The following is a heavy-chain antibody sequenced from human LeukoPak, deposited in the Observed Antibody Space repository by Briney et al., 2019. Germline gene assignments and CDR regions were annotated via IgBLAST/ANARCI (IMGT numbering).Heavy chain of an antibody. V-gene: IGHV4-59*11. Sequence: SETLSLTCTVSGGSISSHYWSWIRQPPGKGLEWIGYIYYSGSTNYNPSLKSRVTISVDVSKNQFSLKLSSVTAADTAVYYCARTTEGYCSSTRCYGFYYYYYMDVWGKGTTVTISS. CDR1: GGSISSHY. CDR2: IYYSGST. J-gene: IGHJ6*03. D-gene: IGHD2-2*01. CDR3: ARTTEGYCSSTRCYGFYYYYYMDV.